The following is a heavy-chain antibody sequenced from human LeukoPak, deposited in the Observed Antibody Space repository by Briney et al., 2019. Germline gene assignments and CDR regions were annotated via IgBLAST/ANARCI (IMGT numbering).Heavy chain of an antibody. V-gene: IGHV3-7*01. D-gene: IGHD6-19*01. CDR3: ARDAFTGFSSGWGSWYFDL. CDR1: GFTFSSYW. Sequence: GGSLRLSCAASGFTFSSYWMSWVRQAPGKGLEWVANIKQDGSEKYYVDSVKGRFTISRDNAKNSLYLQMKSLRAEDTAVYYCARDAFTGFSSGWGSWYFDLWGRGTLVTVSS. CDR2: IKQDGSEK. J-gene: IGHJ2*01.